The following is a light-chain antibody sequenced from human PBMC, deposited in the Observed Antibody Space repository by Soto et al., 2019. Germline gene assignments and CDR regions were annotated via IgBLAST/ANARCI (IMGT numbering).Light chain of an antibody. J-gene: IGLJ1*01. CDR3: ATWDDSLTAFYV. Sequence: QSALTQPPSASGTPGQRVAISCSGSSSNIGSNTVNWYQQLPGTAPKLLIYGNNQRPSGVPDRFSGSKSGTSASLAISGLQSEDEADYYCATWDDSLTAFYVFGTGTKGTVL. V-gene: IGLV1-44*01. CDR2: GNN. CDR1: SSNIGSNT.